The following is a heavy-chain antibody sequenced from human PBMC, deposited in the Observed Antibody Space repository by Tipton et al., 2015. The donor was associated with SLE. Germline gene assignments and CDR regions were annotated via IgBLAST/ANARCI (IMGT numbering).Heavy chain of an antibody. V-gene: IGHV4-38-2*02. CDR2: IYHSGST. D-gene: IGHD4-17*01. Sequence: LRLSCTVSGYSISSGYYWGWIRQPPGKGLEWIGSIYHSGSTYYNPSLKSRVTISVDTSKNQFSLKLSSVTVADTAVYYCASPTTSYYFDYWGQGTLVTVSS. J-gene: IGHJ4*02. CDR1: GYSISSGYY. CDR3: ASPTTSYYFDY.